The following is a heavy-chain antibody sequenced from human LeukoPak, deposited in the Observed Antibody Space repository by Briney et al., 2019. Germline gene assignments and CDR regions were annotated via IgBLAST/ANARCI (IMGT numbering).Heavy chain of an antibody. D-gene: IGHD3-22*01. V-gene: IGHV4-31*03. CDR3: ARGQYYYDSSGYSDY. J-gene: IGHJ4*02. CDR2: IYYSGST. CDR1: GGSISSGGYY. Sequence: PSETLSLTCTVSGGSISSGGYYWSWIRQHPGKGLECIGYIYYSGSTYYNPSLKSRVTISVDTSKNQFSLKLSSVTAADTAVYYCARGQYYYDSSGYSDYWGQGTLVTVSS.